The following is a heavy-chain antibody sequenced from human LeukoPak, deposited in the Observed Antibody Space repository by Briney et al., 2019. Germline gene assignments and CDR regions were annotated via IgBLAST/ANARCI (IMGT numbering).Heavy chain of an antibody. CDR3: AGGTSRGDY. V-gene: IGHV3-23*01. D-gene: IGHD2-2*01. CDR1: GFTFSSYG. CDR2: ITSGGST. J-gene: IGHJ4*02. Sequence: GGSLRLSCAASGFTFSSYGMSWVRQAPGKGLEWVSVITSGGSTYYAGSVKGRFTISRDNSKNTLYVQMNSLRAEDTAVYYCAGGTSRGDYWGQGTLVTVSS.